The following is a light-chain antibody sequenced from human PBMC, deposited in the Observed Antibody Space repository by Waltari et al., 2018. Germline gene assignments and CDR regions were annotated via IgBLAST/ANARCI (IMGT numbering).Light chain of an antibody. CDR3: LQTYSTLMFS. J-gene: IGKJ3*01. CDR1: QSITNY. V-gene: IGKV1-39*01. Sequence: DIQMTQSPSSLSASVGDRVTMTCRASQSITNYLSWYQHKLGEAPNHLVYDASTLVSGVPSRFNGSGSGTEFTLTISSLQPEDLATYYCLQTYSTLMFSVGPGTKVDL. CDR2: DAS.